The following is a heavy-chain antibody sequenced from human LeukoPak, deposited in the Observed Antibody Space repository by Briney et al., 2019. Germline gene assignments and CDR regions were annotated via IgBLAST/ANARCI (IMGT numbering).Heavy chain of an antibody. V-gene: IGHV1-2*02. D-gene: IGHD6-13*01. CDR2: INPNSADT. CDR3: ARWDGYSSSPDY. Sequence: GVSVTVSCKASGYSFTGYYMHWVRQAPGQGLEWMGWINPNSADTGYAQKFQGRVTMTRDMSISTIYMELTRLRSDDTALYYCARWDGYSSSPDYWGQGTLVTVSS. CDR1: GYSFTGYY. J-gene: IGHJ4*02.